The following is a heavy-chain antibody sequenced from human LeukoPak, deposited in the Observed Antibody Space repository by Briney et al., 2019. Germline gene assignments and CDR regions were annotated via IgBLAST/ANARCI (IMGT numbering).Heavy chain of an antibody. CDR2: IYSDGTT. Sequence: GGSLRLSCAASGFTVSSNYMSWVRQAPGKGLEWVSIIYSDGTTYYADSVKGRFTISRDNAKNSLYLQMNSLRAEDTAVYYCAELGITMIGGVWGKGTTVTISS. V-gene: IGHV3-66*01. CDR1: GFTVSSNY. CDR3: AELGITMIGGV. D-gene: IGHD3-10*02. J-gene: IGHJ6*04.